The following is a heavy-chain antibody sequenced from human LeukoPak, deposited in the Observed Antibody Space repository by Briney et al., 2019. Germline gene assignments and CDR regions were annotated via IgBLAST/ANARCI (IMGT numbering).Heavy chain of an antibody. CDR1: GFAFSSYD. D-gene: IGHD3-16*01. V-gene: IGHV3-13*01. CDR3: ARGYVYSYDY. CDR2: IGTASDA. Sequence: GGSLRLSCVASGFAFSSYDMHWVRQATGKGLEWVSAIGTASDAYYPGTVRGRFTVSRDNAKNSLYLQMNSLRAGDTAVYYCARGYVYSYDYWGQGIMVTVSS. J-gene: IGHJ4*02.